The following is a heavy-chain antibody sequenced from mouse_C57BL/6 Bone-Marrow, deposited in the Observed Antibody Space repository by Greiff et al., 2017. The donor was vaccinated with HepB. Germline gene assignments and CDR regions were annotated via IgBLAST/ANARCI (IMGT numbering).Heavy chain of an antibody. V-gene: IGHV1-50*01. CDR1: GYTFTSYW. J-gene: IGHJ4*01. D-gene: IGHD1-1*01. Sequence: QVQLQQPGAELVKPGASVKLSCKASGYTFTSYWMQWVKQRPGQGLEWIGEIDPSDSYTNYNQKFKGKATLTVDTSSSTAYMQLSSLTSEDSAVYYCARWYYSSSYAMDYWGQGTSVTVSS. CDR2: IDPSDSYT. CDR3: ARWYYSSSYAMDY.